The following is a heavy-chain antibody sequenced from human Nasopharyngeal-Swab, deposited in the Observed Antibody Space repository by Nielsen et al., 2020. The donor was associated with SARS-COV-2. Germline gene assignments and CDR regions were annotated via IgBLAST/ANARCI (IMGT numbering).Heavy chain of an antibody. V-gene: IGHV3-53*01. D-gene: IGHD6-19*01. J-gene: IGHJ6*02. CDR3: ARWMAGHYGMDV. CDR2: IYSGGST. Sequence: GESLKISCAASGFTVSSNYMSWIRQAPGKGLEWVSVIYSGGSTYYADSVKGRFTTTSDNSKNTLYLQLNSLRAEDTAVYYCARWMAGHYGMDVWGQGTTVTVSS. CDR1: GFTVSSNY.